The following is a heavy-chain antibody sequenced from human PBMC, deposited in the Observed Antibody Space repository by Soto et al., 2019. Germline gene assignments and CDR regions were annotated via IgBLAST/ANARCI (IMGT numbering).Heavy chain of an antibody. J-gene: IGHJ4*02. CDR1: GFTFSNSW. V-gene: IGHV3-7*03. D-gene: IGHD6-13*01. CDR3: ARLSTAVANGDY. CDR2: IKQDGSEK. Sequence: RGSLRLSCAASGFTFSNSWMSWVRQAPGKGLEWVANIKQDGSEKYYVDSVKGRFTISRDNAKNSLSLQMDSLRAEDTAVYYCARLSTAVANGDYWGQGTLVTVSS.